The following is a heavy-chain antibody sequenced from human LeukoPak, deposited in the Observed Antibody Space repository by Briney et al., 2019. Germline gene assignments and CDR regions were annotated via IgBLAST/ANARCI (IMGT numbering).Heavy chain of an antibody. V-gene: IGHV4-34*01. Sequence: SETLPLTCAVYGGSFSGYYWSWIRQPPGKGLEWIGEINHSGSTNYNPSLKSRVTISVDTSKNQFSLKLSSVTAAAAAVYYCARVVVVVAIPGYYGMDVWGKGTTVTVSS. CDR1: GGSFSGYY. CDR3: ARVVVVVAIPGYYGMDV. J-gene: IGHJ6*04. D-gene: IGHD2-15*01. CDR2: INHSGST.